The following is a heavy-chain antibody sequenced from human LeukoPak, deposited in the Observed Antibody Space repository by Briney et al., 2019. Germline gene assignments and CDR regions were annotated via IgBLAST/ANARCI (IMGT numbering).Heavy chain of an antibody. CDR2: ITPMFGTA. CDR3: ARDSSEFRSLIFH. CDR1: GGTFSSYA. Sequence: SVKVSCKASGGTFSSYAINWVRQAPGQGLEWMGGITPMFGTAKYAQRFQGRVTITADESTSTAYMELSSLRSEDTAVYYCARDSSEFRSLIFHWGQGTLVTVSS. D-gene: IGHD3-9*01. V-gene: IGHV1-69*13. J-gene: IGHJ1*01.